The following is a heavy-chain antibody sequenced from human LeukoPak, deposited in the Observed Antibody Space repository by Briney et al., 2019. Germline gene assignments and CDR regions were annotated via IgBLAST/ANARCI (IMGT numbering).Heavy chain of an antibody. V-gene: IGHV4-4*07. CDR3: ARPYRVGGSFPFDI. CDR2: IYTDGST. J-gene: IGHJ3*02. Sequence: PSATLSLTCTVSGGSISTYYWTWIRQSAGKGLEWIGRIYTDGSTSYNPSLRSRVTISVDNSKNQFSLKLSSVTAADTAVYYCARPYRVGGSFPFDIWGQGTMVTVSS. D-gene: IGHD3-16*02. CDR1: GGSISTYY.